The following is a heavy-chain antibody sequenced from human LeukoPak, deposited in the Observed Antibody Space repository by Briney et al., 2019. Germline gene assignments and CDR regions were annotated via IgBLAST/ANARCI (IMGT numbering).Heavy chain of an antibody. CDR1: GFRFSSYG. CDR2: LSGGGSST. V-gene: IGHV3-23*01. Sequence: GGSLRLSCAASGFRFSSYGMSWVRQAPGKGLEWVSALSGGGSSTYYADSVKGRFTISRDNSKNTLYLQMNSLRAEDTAVYYCARDRAPPTSWYFDLWGRGTLVTVSS. D-gene: IGHD3-10*01. J-gene: IGHJ2*01. CDR3: ARDRAPPTSWYFDL.